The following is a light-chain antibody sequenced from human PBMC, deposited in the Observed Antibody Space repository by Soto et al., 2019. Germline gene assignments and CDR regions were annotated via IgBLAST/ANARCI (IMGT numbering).Light chain of an antibody. J-gene: IGKJ1*01. V-gene: IGKV1-5*01. CDR2: DAS. CDR3: KQYNSWWT. CDR1: QSISSW. Sequence: DIQMTQSPSTLSASVGDRVTITCRASQSISSWLAWYQQKPGKAPKLLIYDASSLESGVPSRFSGSGSGKELTLTISGLQPHSFTTYYWKQYNSWWTFGQGPKVELK.